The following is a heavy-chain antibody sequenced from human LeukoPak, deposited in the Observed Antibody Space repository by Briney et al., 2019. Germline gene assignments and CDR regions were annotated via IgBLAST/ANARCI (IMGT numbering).Heavy chain of an antibody. V-gene: IGHV1-46*01. CDR2: INPSGGST. CDR1: GYTFTSYY. Sequence: GASVKISCKASGYTFTSYYLHWVRQAPGQGLEWMGIINPSGGSTSYAQKFQGRVTMTRDTSTSTVYMELRSLRSEDTAVYYCARTLTLPNWFDPWGQGTLVTVSS. CDR3: ARTLTLPNWFDP. D-gene: IGHD2-21*02. J-gene: IGHJ5*02.